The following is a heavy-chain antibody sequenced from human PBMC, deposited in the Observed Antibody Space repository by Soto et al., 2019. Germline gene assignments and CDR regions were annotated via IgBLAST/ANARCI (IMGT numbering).Heavy chain of an antibody. D-gene: IGHD2-8*02. CDR2: IYPGDSDT. Sequence: PGESLKTSCKGSGYSFTSYWIGWVRQMPGKGLELMGVIYPGDSDTRYSPSFQGQVTISAVKSISTAYLQWSSLKASDTAMYYCARGLIRGVVDAFGIWGLGTMDTVSS. V-gene: IGHV5-51*01. CDR3: ARGLIRGVVDAFGI. CDR1: GYSFTSYW. J-gene: IGHJ3*02.